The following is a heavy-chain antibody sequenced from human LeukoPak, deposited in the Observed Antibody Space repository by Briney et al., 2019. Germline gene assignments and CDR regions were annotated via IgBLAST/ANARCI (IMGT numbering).Heavy chain of an antibody. V-gene: IGHV3-30*02. CDR2: IRYDGSNT. CDR3: AKPGTGSNYYMDV. Sequence: GGSLRLSCAASGFPFSTYGMFWVRQAPGKGLERLAYIRYDGSNTKYADSVKGRFTISRDNSKNTLDLRMNSLRAEDTAVYYCAKPGTGSNYYMDVWGKGTTVTVSS. CDR1: GFPFSTYG. J-gene: IGHJ6*03. D-gene: IGHD1-1*01.